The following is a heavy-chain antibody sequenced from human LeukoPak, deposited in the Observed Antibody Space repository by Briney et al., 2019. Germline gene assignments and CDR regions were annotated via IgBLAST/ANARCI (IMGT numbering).Heavy chain of an antibody. V-gene: IGHV1-69*04. Sequence: SVNVSCKASGGTFSSYAISWVRQAPGQGLECMGRIIPILGIANYAQKFQGRVTITADKSTSTAYMELSSLRSEDTAVYYCARDRGYYDYVWGSYRYTGGFDYWGQGTLVTVSS. CDR3: ARDRGYYDYVWGSYRYTGGFDY. J-gene: IGHJ4*02. CDR1: GGTFSSYA. CDR2: IIPILGIA. D-gene: IGHD3-16*02.